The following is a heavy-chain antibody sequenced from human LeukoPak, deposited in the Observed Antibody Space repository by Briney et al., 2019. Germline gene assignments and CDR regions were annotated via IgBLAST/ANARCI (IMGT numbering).Heavy chain of an antibody. D-gene: IGHD3-22*01. Sequence: ASVKVSCKASGYTFTGYYMHWVRQAPGQGLEWMGWINPNSGGTNYAQKFQGRVTMTRDTSISTAYMELSRLRSDDTAVYYCARLVVVIRGNYYFDYWGQGTLVTVSS. CDR2: INPNSGGT. CDR3: ARLVVVIRGNYYFDY. V-gene: IGHV1-2*02. CDR1: GYTFTGYY. J-gene: IGHJ4*02.